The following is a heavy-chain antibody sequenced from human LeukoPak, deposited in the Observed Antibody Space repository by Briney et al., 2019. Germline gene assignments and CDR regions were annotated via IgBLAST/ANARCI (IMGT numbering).Heavy chain of an antibody. D-gene: IGHD6-19*01. CDR2: IYHSGST. CDR3: AGYSSGWYSFCN. J-gene: IGHJ4*02. Sequence: PSETLSLTCTVSGGSISSYYWSWIRQPAGKGLEWIGHIYHSGSTHYNPSLQSRVTISIDTSKKQFSLKLSSVTAADTALYYCAGYSSGWYSFCNWGQGTLVTVSS. V-gene: IGHV4-59*01. CDR1: GGSISSYY.